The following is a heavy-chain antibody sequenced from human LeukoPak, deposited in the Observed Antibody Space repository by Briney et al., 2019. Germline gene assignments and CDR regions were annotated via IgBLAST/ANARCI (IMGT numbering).Heavy chain of an antibody. V-gene: IGHV3-72*01. CDR2: IRKKSDRYTT. Sequence: GGSLRLSCIASGFTVSDHYLDWVRQAPGKGLEWVGLIRKKSDRYTTEYAASVKGRFTISRDDSTNSVYLQMSSLKSEDTAVYYCADIGGGGSNTRWGEGTVVTVSS. CDR3: ADIGGGGSNTR. CDR1: GFTVSDHY. J-gene: IGHJ1*01. D-gene: IGHD2-15*01.